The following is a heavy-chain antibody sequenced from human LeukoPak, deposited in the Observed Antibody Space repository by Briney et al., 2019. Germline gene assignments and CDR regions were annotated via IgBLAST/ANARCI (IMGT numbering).Heavy chain of an antibody. J-gene: IGHJ6*02. CDR3: AKNPGSATAAGTKRYYYGMDV. V-gene: IGHV3-30*07. CDR2: ISYDGSNK. CDR1: GFTFSSYA. Sequence: PGGSLRLSCAASGFTFSSYAMHWVRQAPGKGLEWVAVISYDGSNKYYADSVRGRFTISRDNSKNTLYLQMNSLRAEDTAVYYCAKNPGSATAAGTKRYYYGMDVWGQGTTVTVSS. D-gene: IGHD6-13*01.